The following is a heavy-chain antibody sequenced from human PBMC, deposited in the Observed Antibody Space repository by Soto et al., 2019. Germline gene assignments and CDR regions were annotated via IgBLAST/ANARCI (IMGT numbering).Heavy chain of an antibody. D-gene: IGHD3-10*01. CDR2: ISYDGSNK. CDR3: AKGGRTVRGVPLGY. V-gene: IGHV3-30*18. CDR1: GFTFSSYG. Sequence: GGSLRLSCAASGFTFSSYGMHWVRQAPGKGLEWVAVISYDGSNKYYADSVKGRFTISRDNSKNTLYLQMNSLRAEDTAVYYCAKGGRTVRGVPLGYWGQGTLVTVS. J-gene: IGHJ4*02.